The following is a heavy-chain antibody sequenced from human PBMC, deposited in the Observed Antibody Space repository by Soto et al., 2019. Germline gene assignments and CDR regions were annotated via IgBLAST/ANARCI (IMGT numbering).Heavy chain of an antibody. CDR1: GFSFSTFR. V-gene: IGHV3-74*01. D-gene: IGHD2-2*01. J-gene: IGHJ4*02. CDR2: INPEETTT. Sequence: EVQLVESGGDLVQPGGSLRLSCAASGFSFSTFRMHWVRQAPGKGLVWVSRINPEETTTTYADSVRGRFTISRDNANNTLYLQMYSLRADDTAVYYCARGGLEPVDYWGQGTLVTVFS. CDR3: ARGGLEPVDY.